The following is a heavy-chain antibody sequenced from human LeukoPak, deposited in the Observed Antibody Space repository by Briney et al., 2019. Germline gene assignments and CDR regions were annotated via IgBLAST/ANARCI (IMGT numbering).Heavy chain of an antibody. CDR2: ISYDGSNK. Sequence: GGSLRLSCAASGFTFSSYGMHWVRQAPGKGLEWVAVISYDGSNKYYADSVKGRFTISRDNSKNTLYLQMNSLRAEDTAVYYCAKDSSYNWNYFYGMDVWGQGTTVTVSS. J-gene: IGHJ6*02. CDR1: GFTFSSYG. CDR3: AKDSSYNWNYFYGMDV. V-gene: IGHV3-30*18. D-gene: IGHD1-20*01.